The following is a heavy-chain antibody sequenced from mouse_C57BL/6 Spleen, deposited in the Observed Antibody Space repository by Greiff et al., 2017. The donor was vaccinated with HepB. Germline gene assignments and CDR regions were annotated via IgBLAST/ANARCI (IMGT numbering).Heavy chain of an antibody. Sequence: QVQLQQPGAELVRPGSSVKLSCKASGYTFTSYWMDWVKQRPGQGLEWIGNIYPSDSETHYNQKFKDKATLTVDKSSSTAYMQLSSLTSEDSAVYYCASGGYDSSYFDYWGQGTTLTVSS. CDR2: IYPSDSET. V-gene: IGHV1-61*01. CDR1: GYTFTSYW. CDR3: ASGGYDSSYFDY. J-gene: IGHJ2*01. D-gene: IGHD2-4*01.